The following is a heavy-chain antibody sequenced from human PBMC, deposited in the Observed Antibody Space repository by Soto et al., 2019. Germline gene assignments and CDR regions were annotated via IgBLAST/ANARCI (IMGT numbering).Heavy chain of an antibody. CDR3: ANSGYYDPSAYYAY. D-gene: IGHD3-22*01. Sequence: SETLSLTCTVSGGAISSAGYFWTWIRQHPGKGLEWIGYVSNSGDTCYIPSLKSRVTMSVDTSKKLFALRLTSVTAADTPVYYCANSGYYDPSAYYAYWGQGTLVTVSS. J-gene: IGHJ4*02. CDR2: VSNSGDT. V-gene: IGHV4-31*03. CDR1: GGAISSAGYF.